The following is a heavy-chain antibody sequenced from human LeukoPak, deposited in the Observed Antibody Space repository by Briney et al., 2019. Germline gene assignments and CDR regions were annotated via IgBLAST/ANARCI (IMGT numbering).Heavy chain of an antibody. Sequence: PGGSLRLSCAASGFTVSSNYMSWVRQAPGKGLEWVSVIYSGGSTYYADSVKGRFTISRHNSENTLYLQMNSLRAEDTAVYYCAREHCSTSCYLDRWGQGTLVTVSS. CDR1: GFTVSSNY. J-gene: IGHJ4*02. CDR2: IYSGGST. CDR3: AREHCSTSCYLDR. D-gene: IGHD2-2*01. V-gene: IGHV3-53*04.